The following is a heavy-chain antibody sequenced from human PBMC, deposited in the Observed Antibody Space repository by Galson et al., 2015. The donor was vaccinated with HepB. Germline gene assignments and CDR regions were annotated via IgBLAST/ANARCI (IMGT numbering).Heavy chain of an antibody. V-gene: IGHV3-48*02. CDR1: GFTFGSHA. D-gene: IGHD1-1*01. J-gene: IGHJ4*02. CDR3: ARDPGISDNYYYFDC. Sequence: LRLSCAASGFTFGSHAMHWVRQAPGPGLEWISFVSSSSNAIYYADSVRGRFTISRDNAKNSLHLQMNSLRDEDTAVYFCARDPGISDNYYYFDCWGQGTLVTVSS. CDR2: VSSSSNAI.